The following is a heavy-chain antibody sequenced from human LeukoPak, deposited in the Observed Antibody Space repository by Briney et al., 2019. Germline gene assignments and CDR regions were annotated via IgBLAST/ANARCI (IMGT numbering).Heavy chain of an antibody. D-gene: IGHD5-24*01. Sequence: SETLSLTCTVSGGSISSSSYYWGWIRQPPGKGLEWIGSIYYSGSTYYNPSLKSRVTISVDKSKNQFSLKLSSVTAADTAVYYCARVYRQLLGEWGQGTLVTVSS. CDR2: IYYSGST. V-gene: IGHV4-39*07. CDR1: GGSISSSSYY. J-gene: IGHJ4*02. CDR3: ARVYRQLLGE.